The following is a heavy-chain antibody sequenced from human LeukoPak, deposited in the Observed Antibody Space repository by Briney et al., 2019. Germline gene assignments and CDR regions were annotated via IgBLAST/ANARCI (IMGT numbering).Heavy chain of an antibody. CDR1: GFTFSNYA. J-gene: IGHJ4*02. CDR2: ISYDGSHK. Sequence: GGSLRLSCAASGFTFSNYAMSWVRHAPGKGLEWVAVISYDGSHKYYADSVKGRFTISRDNSKNTLYLQMSSLTSEDTAVYYCASTVVPAAFDYWGQGTLVTVSS. CDR3: ASTVVPAAFDY. D-gene: IGHD2-2*01. V-gene: IGHV3-30*04.